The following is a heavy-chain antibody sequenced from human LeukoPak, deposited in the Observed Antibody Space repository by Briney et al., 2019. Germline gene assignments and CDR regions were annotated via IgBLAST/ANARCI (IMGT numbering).Heavy chain of an antibody. V-gene: IGHV4-59*01. J-gene: IGHJ2*01. D-gene: IGHD3-22*01. CDR1: GGSISSYY. Sequence: SETLSLTCSVSGGSISSYYWSWIRQPPGKGLEWIGYIYYSGSTDYNPSLKSRVTISVDTSKNQFSLKLSSVTAADTAVYYCAREVYYYDSSGYYRYWYFDLWGRGTLVTVSS. CDR3: AREVYYYDSSGYYRYWYFDL. CDR2: IYYSGST.